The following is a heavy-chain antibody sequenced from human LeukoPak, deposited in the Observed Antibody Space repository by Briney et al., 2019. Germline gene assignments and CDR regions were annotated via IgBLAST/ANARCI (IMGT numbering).Heavy chain of an antibody. V-gene: IGHV5-51*01. CDR1: GYSFTSYW. CDR2: IYPGDSDT. CDR3: ARLALRTYWFYP. D-gene: IGHD2-21*01. J-gene: IGHJ5*02. Sequence: GESLKISCNGSGYSFTSYWVGWVRQMPGKGLEWMGIIYPGDSDTRYSPSFQGQVIISADKSISTAYLQWSSLKASDTAMYYCARLALRTYWFYPWGQGTLVTVSS.